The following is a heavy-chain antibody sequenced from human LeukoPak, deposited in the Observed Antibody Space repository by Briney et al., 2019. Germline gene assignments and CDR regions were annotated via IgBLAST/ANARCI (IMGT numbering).Heavy chain of an antibody. V-gene: IGHV3-21*04. CDR2: ISSSSSYI. D-gene: IGHD4-17*01. Sequence: PGGSLRLSCAASGFTFSSYSMNWVRQAPGKGLEWVSSISSSSSYIYYADSVKGRFTISRDNAKNSLYLQMNSLRAEDTAVYYCARDLTTVTRQGYWGQGTLVTVSS. CDR3: ARDLTTVTRQGY. J-gene: IGHJ4*02. CDR1: GFTFSSYS.